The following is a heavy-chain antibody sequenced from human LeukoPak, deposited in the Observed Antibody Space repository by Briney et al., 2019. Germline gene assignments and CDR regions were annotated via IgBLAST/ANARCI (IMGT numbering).Heavy chain of an antibody. V-gene: IGHV1-46*01. J-gene: IGHJ5*02. CDR1: GYTFTGYY. D-gene: IGHD4-17*01. CDR3: ARDLPPSYGDYDGWFDP. CDR2: INPSGGST. Sequence: ASVKVSCRASGYTFTGYYMHWVRQAPGQGLEWMGIINPSGGSTSYAQKFQGRVTMTRDTSTSTVYMELSSLRSGDTAVYYCARDLPPSYGDYDGWFDPWGQGTLVTVSS.